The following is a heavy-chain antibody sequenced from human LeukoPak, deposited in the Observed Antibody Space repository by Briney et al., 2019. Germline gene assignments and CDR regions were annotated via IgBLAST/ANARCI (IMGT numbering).Heavy chain of an antibody. V-gene: IGHV4-59*01. D-gene: IGHD6-6*01. J-gene: IGHJ5*02. Sequence: SETLSPTCTVSGGSISSYYWSWIRQPPGKGLEWIGYIYYSGSTNYNPSLKSRVTISVDTSKNQFSLKLSSVTAADTAVYYCARGEYTFDPWGQGTLVTVSS. CDR1: GGSISSYY. CDR3: ARGEYTFDP. CDR2: IYYSGST.